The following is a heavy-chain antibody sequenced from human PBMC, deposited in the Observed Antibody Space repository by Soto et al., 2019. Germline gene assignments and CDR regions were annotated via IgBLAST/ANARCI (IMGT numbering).Heavy chain of an antibody. J-gene: IGHJ6*03. CDR3: ARDARDHYYYYYMDV. Sequence: EVQLVESGGGLVKPGGSLRLSCAASGFTFSSYSMNWVRQAPGKGLEWVSSISGSSSYIYYADSVKGRFTISRDNAKNSLYLQMISLRAEDTAVYYCARDARDHYYYYYMDVWGKGTTVTVSS. V-gene: IGHV3-21*01. CDR1: GFTFSSYS. CDR2: ISGSSSYI.